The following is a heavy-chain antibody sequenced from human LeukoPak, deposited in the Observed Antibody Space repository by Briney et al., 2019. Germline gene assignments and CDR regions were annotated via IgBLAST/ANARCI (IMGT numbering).Heavy chain of an antibody. CDR2: IIPVIGVG. CDR1: GYTFTGYY. J-gene: IGHJ4*02. V-gene: IGHV1-69*04. Sequence: GASVKVSCKASGYTFTGYYMHWVRQAPGQGLEWMGRIIPVIGVGNYAQKFKGRLTITADESTTTAYMELSSLRSDDTAVYYCARASNESSGYYPNYWGQGTLVTVSS. CDR3: ARASNESSGYYPNY. D-gene: IGHD3-22*01.